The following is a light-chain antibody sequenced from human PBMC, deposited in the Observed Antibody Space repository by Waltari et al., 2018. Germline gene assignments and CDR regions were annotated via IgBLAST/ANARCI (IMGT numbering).Light chain of an antibody. V-gene: IGKV3-20*01. CDR3: QQYGSSPPLYT. Sequence: EIVLTQSPGTLSLSPGERATLSCRASQSVSSIYLAWYQQTPGQAPRLLIYGASSRATGIPDRFSGSGSGTDFTLTISRLEPEDFAVYYCQQYGSSPPLYTFGQGTKLEIK. CDR2: GAS. J-gene: IGKJ2*01. CDR1: QSVSSIY.